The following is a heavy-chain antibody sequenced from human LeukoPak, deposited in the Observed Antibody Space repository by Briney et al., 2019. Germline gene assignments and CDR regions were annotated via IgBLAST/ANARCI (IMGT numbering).Heavy chain of an antibody. Sequence: SQTLSLTCTVSGGSISSGSYYWSWIRQPAGKGLEWIGRIYTSGSTNYNSSLKSRVTISVDTSKNQFSLKLSSVTAADTAVYYCARLCPPYYYDSSGYYSTDYWGQGTLVTVSS. D-gene: IGHD3-22*01. CDR2: IYTSGST. V-gene: IGHV4-61*02. CDR3: ARLCPPYYYDSSGYYSTDY. J-gene: IGHJ4*02. CDR1: GGSISSGSYY.